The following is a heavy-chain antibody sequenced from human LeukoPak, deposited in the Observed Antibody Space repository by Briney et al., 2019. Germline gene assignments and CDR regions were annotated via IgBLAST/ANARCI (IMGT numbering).Heavy chain of an antibody. CDR2: IDRDGSRI. D-gene: IGHD4-23*01. V-gene: IGHV3-74*01. J-gene: IGHJ4*02. CDR1: GFTFSAYY. Sequence: PGGSLRLSCAASGFTFSAYYMSWVRQAPGKGLVWVSRIDRDGSRINYADSVKGRFTISRDNGKNTLFLQMNSLRAEDAAVYYCVRGNDYGGPHYWGQGTLVTVSS. CDR3: VRGNDYGGPHY.